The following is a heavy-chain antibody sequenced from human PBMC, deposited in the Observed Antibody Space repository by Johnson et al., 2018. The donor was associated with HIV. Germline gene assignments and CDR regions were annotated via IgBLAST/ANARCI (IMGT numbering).Heavy chain of an antibody. CDR3: AKEVAYCGGDCYSGAFDI. Sequence: MQLVESGGGVVQPGRSLRLSCAASGFTFDDYGMSWVRQAPGKGLEWVSGINWNGGSTGYADSVKGRFTISRDNAKNSLYLQMNSLRAEDTALYYCAKEVAYCGGDCYSGAFDIWGQGTMVTVSS. V-gene: IGHV3-20*04. CDR1: GFTFDDYG. CDR2: INWNGGST. J-gene: IGHJ3*02. D-gene: IGHD2-21*01.